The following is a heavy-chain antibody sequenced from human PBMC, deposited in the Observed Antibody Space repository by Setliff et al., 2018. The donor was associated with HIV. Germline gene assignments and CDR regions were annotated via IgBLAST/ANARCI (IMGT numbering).Heavy chain of an antibody. D-gene: IGHD3-22*01. V-gene: IGHV3-21*01. CDR1: RFTFSIYR. CDR2: ISSSSNYI. J-gene: IGHJ4*02. Sequence: GGSLRLSCAASRFTFSIYRMNWVRQAPGKGLEWVAPISSSSNYIFYANSVKGRFTISRDNAKNSLFLQMNSLKAEDTAVYYCARSSRGYYNPLFDYWGQGTLVTVSS. CDR3: ARSSRGYYNPLFDY.